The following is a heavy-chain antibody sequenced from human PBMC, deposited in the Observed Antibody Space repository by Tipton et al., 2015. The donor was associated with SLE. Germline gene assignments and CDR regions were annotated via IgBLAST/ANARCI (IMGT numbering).Heavy chain of an antibody. CDR1: GYSISSGYY. Sequence: TLSLTCTVSGYSISSGYYWGWIRQPPGKGLEWIGSIYHSGSTYYNPSLKSRVTISVDTSKNQFSLKLSSVTAADTAVYYCASSGVNYYDSSEGDYWGQGTLVTVSS. V-gene: IGHV4-38-2*02. CDR2: IYHSGST. CDR3: ASSGVNYYDSSEGDY. D-gene: IGHD3-22*01. J-gene: IGHJ4*02.